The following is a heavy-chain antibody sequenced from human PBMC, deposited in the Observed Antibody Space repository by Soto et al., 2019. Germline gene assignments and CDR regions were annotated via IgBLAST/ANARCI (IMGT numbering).Heavy chain of an antibody. J-gene: IGHJ6*02. D-gene: IGHD6-19*01. CDR1: GFTFSSYG. CDR3: AKEKWDSSGWYLHGMDV. CDR2: ISYDGSNK. Sequence: QVQLVESGGGLVQPGRSLRLSCAASGFTFSSYGMHWVRQAPGKGLEWVAVISYDGSNKYYADSVKGRFTISRDNSKNTLYLQMNSLRAEDTAVYYCAKEKWDSSGWYLHGMDVWGQGTTVTVSS. V-gene: IGHV3-30*18.